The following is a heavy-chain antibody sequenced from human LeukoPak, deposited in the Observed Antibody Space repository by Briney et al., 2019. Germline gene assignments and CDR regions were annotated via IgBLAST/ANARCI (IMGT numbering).Heavy chain of an antibody. D-gene: IGHD1-1*01. J-gene: IGHJ3*02. V-gene: IGHV4-30-2*01. CDR3: ARVSLGTSAFDI. CDR1: GRSISSGGYS. CDR2: NYHSGST. Sequence: SQTLSLTCAVSGRSISSGGYSWSWIRQPPGKGLEWFGYNYHSGSTYYNPSLKSRVTISVDRSKNQFSLKLSSVTAADTAVYYCARVSLGTSAFDIWGQGTMVTVSS.